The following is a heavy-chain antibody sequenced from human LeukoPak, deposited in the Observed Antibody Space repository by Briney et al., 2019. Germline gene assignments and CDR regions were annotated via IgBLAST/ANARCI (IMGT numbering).Heavy chain of an antibody. CDR2: IYDSGST. Sequence: SETLSLTCTVSGGSISNYYWSWIRQPPGKKLEWIGYIYDSGSTNYNPSLKSRTTISLDTSKNQFSLNLNSVTAADTAVYYCARHYYESSGYSAFDYWGQGTLVTVSS. CDR3: ARHYYESSGYSAFDY. CDR1: GGSISNYY. D-gene: IGHD3-22*01. V-gene: IGHV4-59*08. J-gene: IGHJ4*02.